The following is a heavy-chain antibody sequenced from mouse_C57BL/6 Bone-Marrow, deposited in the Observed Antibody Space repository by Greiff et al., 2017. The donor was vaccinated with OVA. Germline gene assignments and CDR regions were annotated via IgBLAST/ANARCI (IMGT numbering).Heavy chain of an antibody. CDR2: ISSGSSTI. V-gene: IGHV5-17*01. CDR1: GFTFSDYG. D-gene: IGHD2-1*01. J-gene: IGHJ2*01. Sequence: DVKLQESGGGLVKPGGSLKLSCAASGFTFSDYGMHWVRQAPEKGLEWVAYISSGSSTIYYADTVKGRFTISRDNAKNTLFLQMTSLRSEDTAMYYCARNGNHDYWGQGTTLTVSS. CDR3: ARNGNHDY.